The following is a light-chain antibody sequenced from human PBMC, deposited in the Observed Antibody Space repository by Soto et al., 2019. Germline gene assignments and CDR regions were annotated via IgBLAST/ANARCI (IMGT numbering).Light chain of an antibody. CDR3: SSYTSSSTVV. CDR2: DVS. V-gene: IGLV2-14*03. CDR1: SSDVGGYNY. J-gene: IGLJ2*01. Sequence: QSALTQPASVSGSPGKSIAISCTGTSSDVGGYNYVSWYQQHPGKAPKLIIYDVSNRPSGVSNRLSGSKSGNTASLTISGLQAEDEADYYCSSYTSSSTVVFGGGTKLSVL.